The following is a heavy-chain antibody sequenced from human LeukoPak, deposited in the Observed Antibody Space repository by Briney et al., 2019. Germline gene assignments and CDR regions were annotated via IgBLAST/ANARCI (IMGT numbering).Heavy chain of an antibody. CDR2: ISTGSSTT. J-gene: IGHJ4*02. CDR1: EFAFSTYN. D-gene: IGHD4-23*01. Sequence: GGSLRLSCAASEFAFSTYNMNWVRQAPGKGLEWVSYISTGSSTTYYADSVKGRFTISRDNVENSLYLQMNSLRDEDTAVYYCARVAAGYSVNYFDYWGQGALVTVSS. CDR3: ARVAAGYSVNYFDY. V-gene: IGHV3-48*02.